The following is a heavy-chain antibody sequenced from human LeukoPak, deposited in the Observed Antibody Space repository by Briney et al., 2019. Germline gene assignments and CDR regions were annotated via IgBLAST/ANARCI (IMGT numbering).Heavy chain of an antibody. CDR1: GFTFSNYA. D-gene: IGHD6-19*01. CDR2: IWDDGSSK. V-gene: IGHV3-33*06. Sequence: GGSLRLSCAASGFTFSNYATQWVRQAPGKGLEWVAVIWDDGSSKYYADSVMGRFTISRDNSKNTLYLQMISLRAEDTAVYYCAKSTSSSGLYYLDYWGQGTLVTVSS. J-gene: IGHJ4*02. CDR3: AKSTSSSGLYYLDY.